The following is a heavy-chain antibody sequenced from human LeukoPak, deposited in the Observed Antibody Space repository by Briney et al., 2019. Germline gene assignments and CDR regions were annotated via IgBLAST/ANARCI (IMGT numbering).Heavy chain of an antibody. J-gene: IGHJ4*02. V-gene: IGHV4-59*01. CDR3: ARRSPSSIWYWDY. Sequence: SETLSLTCTVSGGSISSYYWSWIRQPPGKGLEWIGYIYYSGSTNYNPSLKSRVTISVDTSKNQFSLKLSSVTAADTAVYYCARRSPSSIWYWDYWGQGTQVTVSS. D-gene: IGHD6-13*01. CDR2: IYYSGST. CDR1: GGSISSYY.